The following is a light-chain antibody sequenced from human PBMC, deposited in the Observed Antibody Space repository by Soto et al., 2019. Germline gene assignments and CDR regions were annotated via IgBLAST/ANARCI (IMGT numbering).Light chain of an antibody. J-gene: IGKJ3*01. V-gene: IGKV3-20*01. CDR1: QSVSSSY. CDR2: GAS. CDR3: QHYGSSPFT. Sequence: EIVLTQSPGTQSLSPGERATLSCRASQSVSSSYLAWYQQKPGQAPRLLVYGASSRATGIPDRFSGSGSGTDLTLTISRVEPEDFAVYYCQHYGSSPFTFGPGTRVDIK.